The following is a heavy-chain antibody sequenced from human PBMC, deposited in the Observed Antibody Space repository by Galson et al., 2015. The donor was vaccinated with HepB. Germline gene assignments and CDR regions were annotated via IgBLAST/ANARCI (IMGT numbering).Heavy chain of an antibody. CDR3: VSRQYYFASGTYYNVSDY. D-gene: IGHD3-10*01. Sequence: SGAEVKKPGESLKISCKGSGYSFTTFWITWVRQRPGKGLEWMGRIDPSDSYTDYSPSFQGHVAISVDKSITTAYLQWSSLKAPDTAMYYCVSRQYYFASGTYYNVSDYWGQGTLVTVSS. V-gene: IGHV5-10-1*01. J-gene: IGHJ4*02. CDR2: IDPSDSYT. CDR1: GYSFTTFW.